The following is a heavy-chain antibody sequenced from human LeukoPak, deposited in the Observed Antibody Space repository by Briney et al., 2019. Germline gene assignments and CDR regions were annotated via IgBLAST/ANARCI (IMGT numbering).Heavy chain of an antibody. CDR1: GGTFSSYA. CDR3: ARGLKSRFDP. CDR2: IIPIFGTA. J-gene: IGHJ5*02. Sequence: GASVKVSCKASGGTFSSYAFSWVRQAPGQGLEWMGGIIPIFGTANYAQKFQGRVTITTDESTSTAYMELSSLRSEDTAVYYCARGLKSRFDPWGQGTLVTVSS. V-gene: IGHV1-69*05.